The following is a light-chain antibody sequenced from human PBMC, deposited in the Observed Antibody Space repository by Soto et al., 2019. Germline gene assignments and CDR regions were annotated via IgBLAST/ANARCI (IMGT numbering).Light chain of an antibody. CDR3: SSYTSNSTLV. CDR2: EVS. CDR1: SSDVGAYNY. V-gene: IGLV2-14*01. J-gene: IGLJ3*02. Sequence: QSALTQPASVSGAPGQSITISCTGTSSDVGAYNYVSWYQQHPDKAPKLMIFEVSDRPSGVSNRFSGSNSGNTASLTISGLQAADEADYFCSSYTSNSTLVFGGGTKVTVL.